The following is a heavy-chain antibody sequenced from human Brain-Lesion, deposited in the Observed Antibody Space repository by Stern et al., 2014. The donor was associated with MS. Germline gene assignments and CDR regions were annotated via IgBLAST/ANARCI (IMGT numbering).Heavy chain of an antibody. D-gene: IGHD6-6*01. V-gene: IGHV5-51*01. CDR2: IWPGDSDT. CDR1: GYRFTSNW. Sequence: EMQLVESGAEVKKPGESLKISCKGSGYRFTSNWIGWVRQMPGKGLEWMGIIWPGDSDTRYSPSFQGQVTISADKSISTAYLQWSSLQASDTAMYYCARRGDSSSSGFDYWGQGTVVIVSS. CDR3: ARRGDSSSSGFDY. J-gene: IGHJ4*02.